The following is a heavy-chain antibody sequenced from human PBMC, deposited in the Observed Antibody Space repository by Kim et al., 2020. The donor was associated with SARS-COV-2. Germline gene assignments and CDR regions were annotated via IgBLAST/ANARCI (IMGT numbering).Heavy chain of an antibody. CDR1: GFTVSSNY. D-gene: IGHD1-26*01. CDR3: ARGGSGSYSFDY. CDR2: ICSGGTA. Sequence: GGSLRLSCAASGFTVSSNYMSWVRQAPGKGLEWVSVICSGGTAFYTDSVKGRFTISRDNSKNTLYLQMNSLRAEDTAVYYCARGGSGSYSFDYWGHGTLVTVSS. V-gene: IGHV3-53*01. J-gene: IGHJ4*01.